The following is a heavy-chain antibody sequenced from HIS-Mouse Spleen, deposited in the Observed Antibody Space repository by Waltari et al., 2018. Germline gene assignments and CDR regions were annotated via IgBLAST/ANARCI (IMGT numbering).Heavy chain of an antibody. Sequence: QVQLQQWGAGLLKPSETLSLTCAVYGGSFSGYYWSWIRQPPGKGLEWIGEINHSGSTNYNPSLKSRVTISVDTSKNQFCLKLSSVTAADTAVYYCAGYNWNYGTDYWGQGTLVTVSS. D-gene: IGHD1-7*01. CDR1: GGSFSGYY. J-gene: IGHJ4*02. CDR2: INHSGST. V-gene: IGHV4-34*01. CDR3: AGYNWNYGTDY.